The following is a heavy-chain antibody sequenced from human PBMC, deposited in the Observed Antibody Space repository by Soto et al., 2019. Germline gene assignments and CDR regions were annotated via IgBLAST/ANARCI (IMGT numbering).Heavy chain of an antibody. J-gene: IGHJ5*02. Sequence: SETLSLTCTVSGGSISSYYWSWIRQPPGKGLEWIGYIYYSGSTNYNPSLKSRVTISVDTSKNQFSLKLSSVTAADTAVYYCAIYAYYYGSGSYSDWFDPWGQGTLVTVSS. V-gene: IGHV4-59*01. CDR1: GGSISSYY. D-gene: IGHD3-10*01. CDR2: IYYSGST. CDR3: AIYAYYYGSGSYSDWFDP.